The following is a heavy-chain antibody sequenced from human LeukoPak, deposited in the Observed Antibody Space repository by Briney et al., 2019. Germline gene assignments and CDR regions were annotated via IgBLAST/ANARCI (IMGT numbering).Heavy chain of an antibody. CDR2: IKQDGSEK. CDR3: ARYGQLGD. Sequence: GGSLRLSCAASGFTFSSYWMSWVRQAPGKGLEWAANIKQDGSEKYYVDSVKGRFTMSRDNAESSLYLQMNSLRVEDTAMYYCARYGQLGDWGRGTLVTVSS. D-gene: IGHD6-6*01. J-gene: IGHJ4*02. CDR1: GFTFSSYW. V-gene: IGHV3-7*03.